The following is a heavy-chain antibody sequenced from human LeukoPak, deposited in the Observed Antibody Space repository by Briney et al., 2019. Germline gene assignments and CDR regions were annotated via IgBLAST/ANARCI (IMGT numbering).Heavy chain of an antibody. CDR2: INAGNGNT. Sequence: GASVKVSCKASGYTFTSYAMHWVRRAPGQRLEWMGWINAGNGNTKYSQKFQGRVTITRDTSASTAYMELSSLRSEDTAVYYCARESIWFGELNFDYWGQGTLVTVSS. CDR3: ARESIWFGELNFDY. V-gene: IGHV1-3*01. J-gene: IGHJ4*02. D-gene: IGHD3-10*01. CDR1: GYTFTSYA.